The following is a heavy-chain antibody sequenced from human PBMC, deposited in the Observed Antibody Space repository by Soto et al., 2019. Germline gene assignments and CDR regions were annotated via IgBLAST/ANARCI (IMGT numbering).Heavy chain of an antibody. V-gene: IGHV3-49*04. D-gene: IGHD1-7*01. CDR3: TRVTGTTGNNWFDP. Sequence: GGSLRLSCTASGFTFGDYAMSWVRQAPGKGLEWVGFIRSKAYGGTTEYAASVKGRFTISRDDSKSIAYLQMNSLKTEDTAVYYCTRVTGTTGNNWFDPWAREPWSPSPQ. CDR1: GFTFGDYA. CDR2: IRSKAYGGTT. J-gene: IGHJ5*02.